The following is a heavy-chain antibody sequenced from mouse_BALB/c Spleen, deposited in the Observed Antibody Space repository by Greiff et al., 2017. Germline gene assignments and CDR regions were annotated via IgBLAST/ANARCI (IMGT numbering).Heavy chain of an antibody. J-gene: IGHJ3*01. Sequence: EVQGVESGGGLVQPGGSLKLSCAASGFTFSSYGMSWVRQTPDKRLELVATINSNGGSTYYPDSVKGRFTISRDNAKNNLYLQMSSLKSEDTAMYYCAREIAYWGQGTLVTVSA. CDR2: INSNGGST. V-gene: IGHV5-6-3*01. CDR1: GFTFSSYG. CDR3: AREIAY.